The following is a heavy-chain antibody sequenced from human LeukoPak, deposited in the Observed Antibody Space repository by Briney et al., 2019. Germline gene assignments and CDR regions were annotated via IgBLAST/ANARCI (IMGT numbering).Heavy chain of an antibody. CDR2: INPQSGGT. V-gene: IGHV1-2*02. D-gene: IGHD2-15*01. J-gene: IGHJ6*03. Sequence: ASVKVSCKDSGYTLTRYYIHWVRQAPGQGLEWMGWINPQSGGTGFARKYQARVTMTRDTSIKTAYMELSSLRSGDTAVYFCARDPGYFVDSTVITPYYYMDVWGKGTAVTVSS. CDR1: GYTLTRYY. CDR3: ARDPGYFVDSTVITPYYYMDV.